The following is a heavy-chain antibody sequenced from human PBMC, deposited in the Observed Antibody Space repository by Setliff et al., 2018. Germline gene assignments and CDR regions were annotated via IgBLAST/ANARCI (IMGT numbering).Heavy chain of an antibody. V-gene: IGHV1-8*03. CDR2: MDPNSGNT. CDR1: GYTFMSYD. D-gene: IGHD3-22*01. CDR3: ARGRASGGYFEVWYSDL. Sequence: WASVKVSCKASGYTFMSYDINWVRQATGQGLEWVGWMDPNSGNTAYGRKFQDRVTITRNTSISTAYMELSSPRSEDTAVYYCARGRASGGYFEVWYSDLWGRGTLVTVSS. J-gene: IGHJ2*01.